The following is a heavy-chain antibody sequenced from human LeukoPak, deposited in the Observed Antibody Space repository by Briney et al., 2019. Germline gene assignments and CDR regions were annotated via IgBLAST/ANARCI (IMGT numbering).Heavy chain of an antibody. CDR2: IIPIFGTA. Sequence: ASVKVSCKASGGTFSTTTINWVRQAPGQGLEWMGGIIPIFGTANYAQKFQGRVTITADESTSTAYMELSSLRSEDTAVYYCASGPIGSYYGSGSHFDYWGQGTLVTVSS. V-gene: IGHV1-69*13. CDR1: GGTFSTTT. D-gene: IGHD3-10*01. J-gene: IGHJ4*02. CDR3: ASGPIGSYYGSGSHFDY.